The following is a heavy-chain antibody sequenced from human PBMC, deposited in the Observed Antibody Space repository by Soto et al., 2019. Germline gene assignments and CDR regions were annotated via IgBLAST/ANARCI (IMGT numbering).Heavy chain of an antibody. Sequence: SETLSLTCTVSGGSISSYYWSWIRQPPGKGLEWIGYIYYSGSTNYNPSLKSRVTISVDTSKNQFSLKLSSVTAADTAVYYCARGSLRWLQKYTFDYWGQGTLVTVSS. CDR1: GGSISSYY. V-gene: IGHV4-59*01. J-gene: IGHJ4*02. CDR3: ARGSLRWLQKYTFDY. CDR2: IYYSGST. D-gene: IGHD3-10*01.